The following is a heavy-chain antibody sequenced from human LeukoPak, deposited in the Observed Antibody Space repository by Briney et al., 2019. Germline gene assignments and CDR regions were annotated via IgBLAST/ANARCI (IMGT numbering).Heavy chain of an antibody. V-gene: IGHV4-4*07. CDR2: IYTTGKT. D-gene: IGHD1-26*01. J-gene: IGHJ4*02. CDR1: LDSISSFY. CDR3: ARDVGASNFDY. Sequence: SETLSLTCNVSLDSISSFYWSWIRQSAGAGLEWIGRIYTTGKTDYNPSLKSRVTVSVDTSRDQVSLKLRSVTAADTAVYYCARDVGASNFDYWGQGILVTVSS.